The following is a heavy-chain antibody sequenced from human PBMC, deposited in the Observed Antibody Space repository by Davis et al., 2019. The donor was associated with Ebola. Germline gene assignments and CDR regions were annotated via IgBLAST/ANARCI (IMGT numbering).Heavy chain of an antibody. CDR2: IIPILGIA. CDR3: ARGQQLAYYFDY. D-gene: IGHD6-13*01. J-gene: IGHJ4*02. V-gene: IGHV1-69*02. Sequence: SVKVSCKASGGTFSSYTISWVRRAPGQGLEWMGRIIPILGIANYAQKFQGRVTITADKSTSTAYMELSSLRSEDTAVYYCARGQQLAYYFDYWGQGTLVTVSS. CDR1: GGTFSSYT.